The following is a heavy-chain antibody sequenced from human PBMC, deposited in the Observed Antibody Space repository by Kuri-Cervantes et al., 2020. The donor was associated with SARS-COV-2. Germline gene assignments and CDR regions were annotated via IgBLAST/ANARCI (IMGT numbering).Heavy chain of an antibody. J-gene: IGHJ4*02. Sequence: GGSLRLSCAASGFTFSFHSMNWVRQAPGKGLEWVSRFMSDGTSPSYADSVRGRFTISRDNAKNSLYLQMNSLRAEDTALYYCARSRYCSSTSCPGGDYWGQGTLVTVSS. V-gene: IGHV3-74*01. CDR3: ARSRYCSSTSCPGGDY. CDR2: FMSDGTSP. D-gene: IGHD2-2*01. CDR1: GFTFSFHS.